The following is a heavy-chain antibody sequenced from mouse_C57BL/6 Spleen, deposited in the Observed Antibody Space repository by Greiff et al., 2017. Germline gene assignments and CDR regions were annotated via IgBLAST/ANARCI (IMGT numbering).Heavy chain of an antibody. CDR1: GYAFSSYW. D-gene: IGHD3-3*01. CDR2: IYPGDGDT. J-gene: IGHJ4*01. V-gene: IGHV1-80*01. CDR3: ARGDTMRYYYAMDY. Sequence: QVQLQQSGAELVKPGASVKISCKASGYAFSSYWMNWVKQRPGKGLEWIGQIYPGDGDTNYNGKFKGKATLTADKSSSTAYMQLSSLTSENSAVYFCARGDTMRYYYAMDYWGQGTSVTVSS.